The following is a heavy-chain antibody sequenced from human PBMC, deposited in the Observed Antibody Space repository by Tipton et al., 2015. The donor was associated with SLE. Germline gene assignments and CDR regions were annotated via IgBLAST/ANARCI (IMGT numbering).Heavy chain of an antibody. Sequence: SLRLSCAASGFTFSSYAMHWVRQAPGKGLEWVAVISYDGSNKYYADSVKGRFTISRDNPKNTLYLQMNSLRAEDTAVYYCASSLLTVFAGFDYWGQGTLVTVSS. J-gene: IGHJ4*02. D-gene: IGHD3-3*01. CDR3: ASSLLTVFAGFDY. CDR1: GFTFSSYA. V-gene: IGHV3-30*04. CDR2: ISYDGSNK.